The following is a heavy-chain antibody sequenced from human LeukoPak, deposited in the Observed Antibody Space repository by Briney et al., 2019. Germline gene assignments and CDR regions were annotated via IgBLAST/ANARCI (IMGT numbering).Heavy chain of an antibody. J-gene: IGHJ4*02. CDR2: IWYDGSNK. D-gene: IGHD6-6*01. CDR3: AKGGYSSSWTFDY. V-gene: IGHV3-30*02. CDR1: GFTFRNYG. Sequence: GGSLRLSCAASGFTFRNYGMHWVRQAPGKGLEWVAVIWYDGSNKYYADSVRGRFTVSRDNAKNTLYLQMNSLRAEDTAVYYCAKGGYSSSWTFDYWGQGTLVTVSS.